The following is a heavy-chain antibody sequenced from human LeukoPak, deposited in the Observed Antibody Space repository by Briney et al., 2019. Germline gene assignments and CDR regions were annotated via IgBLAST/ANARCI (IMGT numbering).Heavy chain of an antibody. J-gene: IGHJ4*02. CDR1: GFSFSNYG. V-gene: IGHV3-30*18. D-gene: IGHD2-8*02. CDR3: AKDHGTGWHTDF. CDR2: ISTDGSIR. Sequence: GGSLRLSCAASGFSFSNYGMQWARQAPGKGLEWVALISTDGSIRYYADSVQGRFTISRDNSENTLSLQMNSLRAGDTAVYFCAKDHGTGWHTDFWGQGILVTVSS.